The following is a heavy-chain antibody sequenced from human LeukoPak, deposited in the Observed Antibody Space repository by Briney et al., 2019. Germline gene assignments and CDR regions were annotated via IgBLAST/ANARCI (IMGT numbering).Heavy chain of an antibody. J-gene: IGHJ4*02. D-gene: IGHD3-10*01. CDR3: ARGFLWFGELLYPAPFDY. CDR1: GFTFSSYT. V-gene: IGHV3-30-3*01. Sequence: GGSLRLSCAASGFTFSSYTFHWVRQAPGKGLEWVAVQDGNNKYYTDSVKGRFTISRDNSKNTLYLQMNSLRAEDTAVYYCARGFLWFGELLYPAPFDYWGQGTLVTVSS. CDR2: QDGNNK.